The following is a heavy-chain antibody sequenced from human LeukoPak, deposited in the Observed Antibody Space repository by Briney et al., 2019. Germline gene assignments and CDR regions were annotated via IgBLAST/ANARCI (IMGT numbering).Heavy chain of an antibody. D-gene: IGHD3-3*01. J-gene: IGHJ6*02. CDR1: GYTFTSYD. Sequence: GASVKDSCKASGYTFTSYDINWVRQATGQGLEWMGWMNPNSGNTGYAQKFQGRVTMTRNTSISTAYMELSSLRSEDTAVYYCARVPIYHNYYYGMDVWGQGTTVTVSS. CDR3: ARVPIYHNYYYGMDV. V-gene: IGHV1-8*01. CDR2: MNPNSGNT.